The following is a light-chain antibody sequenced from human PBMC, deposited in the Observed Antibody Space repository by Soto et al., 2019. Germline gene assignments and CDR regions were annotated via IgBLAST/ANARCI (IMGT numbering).Light chain of an antibody. CDR1: SSDVGFYDY. CDR3: RSYASSSTLV. J-gene: IGLJ2*01. Sequence: QSALTHPASVSGSPGQSITISCTGTSSDVGFYDYVSWYQQHPGKAPKLMIYEVSYRPSGVSNRFSGSKSGNTASLTISGLQAEDEADYYCRSYASSSTLVFGGRTKLTVL. V-gene: IGLV2-14*01. CDR2: EVS.